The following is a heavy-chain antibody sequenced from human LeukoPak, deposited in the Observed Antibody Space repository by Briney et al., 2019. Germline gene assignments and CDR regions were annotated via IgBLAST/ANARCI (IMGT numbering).Heavy chain of an antibody. Sequence: GGSLRLSCAASGFTFSLSWMHWVRQAPGKGLEWVSSINYDARSRTYADSVKGRLTISRDNAENTLFLQMNSPRVEDSAIYSCVRGAGPGTPFDWGQGILVTVSS. J-gene: IGHJ1*01. CDR1: GFTFSLSW. V-gene: IGHV3-74*01. CDR3: VRGAGPGTPFD. D-gene: IGHD1-1*01. CDR2: INYDARSR.